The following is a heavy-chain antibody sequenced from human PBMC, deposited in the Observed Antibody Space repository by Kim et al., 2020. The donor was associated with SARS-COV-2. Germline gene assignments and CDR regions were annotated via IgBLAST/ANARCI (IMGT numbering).Heavy chain of an antibody. V-gene: IGHV4-34*01. Sequence: SETLSLTCAVYGGSFSGYYWSWIRQPPGKGLEWIGEINHSGSTNYNPSLKSRVTISVDTSKNQFSLKLSSVTAADTAVYYCARGATMVRGVPYYYGMDVWGQGTTVTVSS. J-gene: IGHJ6*02. CDR2: INHSGST. D-gene: IGHD3-10*01. CDR1: GGSFSGYY. CDR3: ARGATMVRGVPYYYGMDV.